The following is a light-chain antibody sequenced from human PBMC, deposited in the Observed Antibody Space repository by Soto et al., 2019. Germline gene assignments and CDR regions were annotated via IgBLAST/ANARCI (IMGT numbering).Light chain of an antibody. J-gene: IGLJ2*01. CDR2: EVS. CDR1: SSDVGKYNY. Sequence: QSALTQPASVSGSPGQSITISCTGTSSDVGKYNYVSWYQQHPAKAPKLMIFEVSNRPSGVSNRFSGSKSGNTASLTISGLQAEDEAEYYCSSDTGSSITTVVFGGGTKLTVL. V-gene: IGLV2-14*01. CDR3: SSDTGSSITTVV.